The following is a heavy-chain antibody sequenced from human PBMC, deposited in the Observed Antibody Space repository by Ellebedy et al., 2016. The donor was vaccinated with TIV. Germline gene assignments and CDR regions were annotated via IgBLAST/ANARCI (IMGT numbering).Heavy chain of an antibody. D-gene: IGHD5-24*01. CDR1: GFTFSSYW. J-gene: IGHJ4*02. V-gene: IGHV3-23*01. CDR2: ISGSGGST. CDR3: ARATSGFDY. Sequence: GESLKISCAASGFTFSSYWMSWVRQAPGKGLEWVSAISGSGGSTYYADSVKGRFTISRDSAKNSLYLQMNSLRAEDTAVYYCARATSGFDYWGQGALATVSS.